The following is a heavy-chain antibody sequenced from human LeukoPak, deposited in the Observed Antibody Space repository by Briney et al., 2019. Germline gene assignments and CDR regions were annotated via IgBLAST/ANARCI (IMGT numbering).Heavy chain of an antibody. Sequence: PSETLSLTCTVSGASISSSGYYWGWLRQPPGKGLEWIGTMYYTGSTYYNPSLKSRVTMSVSTSKDQFSLKLSSVTAADTAVYYCARLDYFWSGSYADWGQGTLVTVSS. CDR1: GASISSSGYY. V-gene: IGHV4-39*01. CDR2: MYYTGST. J-gene: IGHJ4*02. CDR3: ARLDYFWSGSYAD. D-gene: IGHD3-3*01.